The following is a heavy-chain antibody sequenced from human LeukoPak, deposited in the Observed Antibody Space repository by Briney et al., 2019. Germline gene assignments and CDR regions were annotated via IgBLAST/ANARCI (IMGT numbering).Heavy chain of an antibody. CDR3: ARLSSSSWYQPIRFTFDY. J-gene: IGHJ4*02. Sequence: PGGSLRLSCAASGFTFSSYWMSWVRQAPGKGLEWVANIKQDGSEKYYVDSVKGRFTISRDNAKNSLYLQMNSLRAEDTAVYYCARLSSSSWYQPIRFTFDYWGQGTLVTVSS. V-gene: IGHV3-7*01. CDR2: IKQDGSEK. D-gene: IGHD6-13*01. CDR1: GFTFSSYW.